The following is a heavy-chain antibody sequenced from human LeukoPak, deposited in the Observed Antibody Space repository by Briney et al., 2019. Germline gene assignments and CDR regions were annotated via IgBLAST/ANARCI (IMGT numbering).Heavy chain of an antibody. CDR2: IYYSGST. Sequence: SETLSLTCTVSGGSISSSSYYWGWIRQPPGKGLEWIGSIYYSGSTYYNPSLKSRVTISVDTSKNQFSLKLSSVTAADTAMYYCARVGAPARSYYYYYYMDVWGKGTTVTISS. D-gene: IGHD2-2*01. J-gene: IGHJ6*03. CDR3: ARVGAPARSYYYYYYMDV. CDR1: GGSISSSSYY. V-gene: IGHV4-39*07.